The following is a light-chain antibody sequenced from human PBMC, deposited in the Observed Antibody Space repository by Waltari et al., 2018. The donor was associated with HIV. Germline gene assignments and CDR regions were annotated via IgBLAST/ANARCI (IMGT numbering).Light chain of an antibody. CDR2: WAS. J-gene: IGKJ4*01. V-gene: IGKV4-1*01. Sequence: DIVMTQSPDSLPVSLGERATINCKSSQSLYSSNNKNYLAWYQQKPGQPPKLLIYWASTRESRVPDRFSGSGSGTDFTLTISSLQAEDVAVYYCQQYYVTSPLTFGGGTKVEIK. CDR3: QQYYVTSPLT. CDR1: QSLYSSNNKNY.